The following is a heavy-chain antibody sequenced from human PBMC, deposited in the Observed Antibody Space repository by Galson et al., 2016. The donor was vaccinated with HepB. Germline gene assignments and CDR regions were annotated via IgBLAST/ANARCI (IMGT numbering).Heavy chain of an antibody. CDR1: GFTFSIYA. J-gene: IGHJ6*02. V-gene: IGHV3-23*01. D-gene: IGHD3-10*01. CDR2: ISGTSGRT. Sequence: SLRLSCAASGFTFSIYAMNWVRQVPGKGLEWVSLISGTSGRTYYADSVKGRFSISRDNSKNTVYLQMNSPRAEDTAVYYCAKNGAATFSGSGSEYGMDVWGQGTTVIVSS. CDR3: AKNGAATFSGSGSEYGMDV.